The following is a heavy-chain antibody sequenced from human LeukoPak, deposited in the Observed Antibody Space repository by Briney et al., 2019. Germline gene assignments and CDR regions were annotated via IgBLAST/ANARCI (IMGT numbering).Heavy chain of an antibody. CDR2: IYYSGTT. D-gene: IGHD3-16*01. J-gene: IGHJ4*02. Sequence: SETLSLTCTVSNGSISSYYWSWLPQPPGEGLEWIGYIYYSGTTNYNPSLRSRVTISVDTSKNQFSLRLSSVTAADTAVYYCAREGWGSHSGYWGQGTLVTVSS. V-gene: IGHV4-59*12. CDR1: NGSISSYY. CDR3: AREGWGSHSGY.